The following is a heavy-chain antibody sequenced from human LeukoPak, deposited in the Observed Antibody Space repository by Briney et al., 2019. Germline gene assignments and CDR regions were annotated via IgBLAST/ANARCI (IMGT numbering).Heavy chain of an antibody. D-gene: IGHD4-11*01. J-gene: IGHJ4*02. V-gene: IGHV1-46*01. CDR3: ARGSKPYSNYDLFDY. Sequence: GASEEVSCKASGYTFTSYYMHWVRQAPGQGLEWMGIINPSGGSTSYAQKFQGRVTMTRDTSTSTVYMELSSLRSEDTAVYYCARGSKPYSNYDLFDYCGQGTLVTVSS. CDR1: GYTFTSYY. CDR2: INPSGGST.